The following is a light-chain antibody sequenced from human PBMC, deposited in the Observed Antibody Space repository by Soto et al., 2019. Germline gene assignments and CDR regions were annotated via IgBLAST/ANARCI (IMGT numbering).Light chain of an antibody. Sequence: DIQMTQSPSSLSASVGDRVTITCRASQSVTNYLNWYQQKPGKAPKLLIFGASSLHSDVPSRFSGSGSGTAFTLTISSLQPEDFATYYCQQSSTTFFTFGPGTTVDFK. V-gene: IGKV1-39*01. J-gene: IGKJ3*01. CDR3: QQSSTTFFT. CDR2: GAS. CDR1: QSVTNY.